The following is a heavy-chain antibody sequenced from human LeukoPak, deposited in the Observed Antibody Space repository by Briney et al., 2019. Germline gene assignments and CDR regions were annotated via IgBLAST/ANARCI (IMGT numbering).Heavy chain of an antibody. V-gene: IGHV3-7*01. J-gene: IGHJ4*02. CDR3: ARAAAYYYDSSGYYYPGSFDY. CDR2: IKQDGSEK. Sequence: GGSLRLSCAASGFTFSTYRMSWVRQAPGKGLEWVANIKQDGSEKHYVDSVKGRFTISRDNAKNSLYLQMNSLRAEDTAVYYCARAAAYYYDSSGYYYPGSFDYWGQGTLVTVSS. CDR1: GFTFSTYR. D-gene: IGHD3-22*01.